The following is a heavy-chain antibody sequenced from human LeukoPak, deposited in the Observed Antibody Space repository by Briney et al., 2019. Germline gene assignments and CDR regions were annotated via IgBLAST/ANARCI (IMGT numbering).Heavy chain of an antibody. D-gene: IGHD6-19*01. CDR2: ISAYNGNT. CDR1: GYTFTSYG. Sequence: SVKVSCKASGYTFTSYGISWVRQAPGQGLEWMGWISAYNGNTNYAQKLQGRVTMTTDTSTSTAYMELSSLRSEDTAVYYCARRTAVADAFDIWGQGTMVTVSS. J-gene: IGHJ3*02. CDR3: ARRTAVADAFDI. V-gene: IGHV1-18*01.